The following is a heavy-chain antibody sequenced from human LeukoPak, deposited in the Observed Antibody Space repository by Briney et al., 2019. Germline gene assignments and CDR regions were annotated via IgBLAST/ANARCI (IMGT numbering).Heavy chain of an antibody. CDR2: INHSGST. V-gene: IGHV4-34*01. CDR3: ARTQAVAATGRYFDL. Sequence: PSETLSLTCAVYGGSFRGYYWNWIRQPPGKGLEWIGEINHSGSTNYNPSLKSRVTISVDTSKNQFSLKLSSVTAADTAVYYCARTQAVAATGRYFDLWGRGTLVTASS. D-gene: IGHD6-19*01. J-gene: IGHJ2*01. CDR1: GGSFRGYY.